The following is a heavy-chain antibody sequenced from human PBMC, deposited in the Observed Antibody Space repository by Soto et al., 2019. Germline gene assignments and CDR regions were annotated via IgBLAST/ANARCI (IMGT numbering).Heavy chain of an antibody. Sequence: PSETLSLTCTVDSISTYYWNWIRQPPGKGLEWIGYIYYLGRTNYNSSLKSRITMSIDTSKNQFSLKLSSVTAADTAVYYCARGYGRNFDYWGQGTLVTVSS. V-gene: IGHV4-59*12. D-gene: IGHD5-18*01. CDR1: SISTYY. CDR3: ARGYGRNFDY. CDR2: IYYLGRT. J-gene: IGHJ4*02.